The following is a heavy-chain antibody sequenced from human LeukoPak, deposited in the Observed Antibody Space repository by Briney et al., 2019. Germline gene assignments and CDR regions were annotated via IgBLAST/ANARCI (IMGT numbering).Heavy chain of an antibody. CDR1: GYSISSGYY. J-gene: IGHJ6*03. D-gene: IGHD6-13*01. CDR3: ARQLAAAGSYYYYYYMDV. V-gene: IGHV4-38-2*02. Sequence: SETLSLTCTVSGYSISSGYYWGWIRQPPGKGLEWIGEINHSGSTNYNPSLKSRVTISVDTSKNQFSLKLSSVTAADTAVYYCARQLAAAGSYYYYYYMDVWGKGTTVTISS. CDR2: INHSGST.